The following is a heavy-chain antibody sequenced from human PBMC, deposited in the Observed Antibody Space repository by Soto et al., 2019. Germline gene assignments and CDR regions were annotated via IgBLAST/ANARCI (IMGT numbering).Heavy chain of an antibody. CDR2: IIPIFGTA. Sequence: QVQLVQSGAEVKKPGSSVKVSCKASGGTFSSYAISWVRQAPGQGLEWMGGIIPIFGTANYAQKFQGRVTITADESTSTAYMELSSLRSEDTAVYYCARDRYFVWLSREARYFDLWGRGTLVTVSS. J-gene: IGHJ2*01. CDR3: ARDRYFVWLSREARYFDL. CDR1: GGTFSSYA. D-gene: IGHD3-9*01. V-gene: IGHV1-69*01.